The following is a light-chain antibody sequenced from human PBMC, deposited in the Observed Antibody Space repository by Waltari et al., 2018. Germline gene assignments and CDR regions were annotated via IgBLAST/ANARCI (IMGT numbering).Light chain of an antibody. Sequence: EIVLTQSPATLSLSPGERAIFSCRASQSVDNFLAWYQQRPGQAPRLLINDASKRATGIPARFSGSGSGTDFTLTISSLEPEDFAVYYCQQRTNWLFGPGTKVEI. V-gene: IGKV3-11*01. CDR3: QQRTNWL. CDR2: DAS. CDR1: QSVDNF. J-gene: IGKJ3*01.